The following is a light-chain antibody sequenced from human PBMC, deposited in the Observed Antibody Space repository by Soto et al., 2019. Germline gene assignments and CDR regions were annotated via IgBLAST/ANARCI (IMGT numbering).Light chain of an antibody. CDR3: QQYGNSPA. J-gene: IGKJ4*01. CDR1: QSVRSSY. V-gene: IGKV3-20*01. CDR2: GAS. Sequence: EIVLTQSPGTLSLSPGERATLSCRASQSVRSSYLAWYQQKPGQAPRLLIYGASSSATGIPDRFSGSGSGTDFTITISRLEPEDFAVYYCQQYGNSPAFGGGTKVEIK.